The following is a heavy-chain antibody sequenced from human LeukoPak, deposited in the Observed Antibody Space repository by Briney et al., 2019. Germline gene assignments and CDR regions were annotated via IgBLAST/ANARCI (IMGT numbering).Heavy chain of an antibody. Sequence: ASVKVSRKASGYTFTSYGISWVRQAPGQGLEWMGWISAYTGNTNYAQKLQGRVTMTTDTSTSTAYMELRSLRSDDTAVYYCARVIGGSYGNDAFDIWGQGTMVTVSS. V-gene: IGHV1-18*01. J-gene: IGHJ3*02. D-gene: IGHD6-19*01. CDR3: ARVIGGSYGNDAFDI. CDR1: GYTFTSYG. CDR2: ISAYTGNT.